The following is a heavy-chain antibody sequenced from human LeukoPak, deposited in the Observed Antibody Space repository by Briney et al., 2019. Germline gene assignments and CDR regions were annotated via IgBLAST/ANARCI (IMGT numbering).Heavy chain of an antibody. CDR1: GFIFNEYF. CDR3: ARDPRGECVWRHRFDY. Sequence: PGGSLRLSCAASGFIFNEYFMGWVRQAPGKGPEWISYISTSGDVTYYSDSVRGRFTISRDNARNSLFLQLNRLEDEDTAVYYCARDPRGECVWRHRFDYWGQGRLVTVSS. D-gene: IGHD3-16*01. CDR2: ISTSGDVT. J-gene: IGHJ4*02. V-gene: IGHV3-11*01.